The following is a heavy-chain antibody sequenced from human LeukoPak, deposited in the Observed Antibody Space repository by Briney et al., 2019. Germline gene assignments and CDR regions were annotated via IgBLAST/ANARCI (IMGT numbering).Heavy chain of an antibody. CDR2: IGSSSSTI. CDR3: ARDLVAALAFDI. V-gene: IGHV3-48*04. Sequence: GGSLRLSCAASGFTFSTYAMNWVRQALGKGLEWVSYIGSSSSTIYYADSVKGRFTISRDNAKNSLYLQMNSLRAEDTAVYYCARDLVAALAFDIWGQGTMVTVSS. CDR1: GFTFSTYA. J-gene: IGHJ3*02. D-gene: IGHD5-12*01.